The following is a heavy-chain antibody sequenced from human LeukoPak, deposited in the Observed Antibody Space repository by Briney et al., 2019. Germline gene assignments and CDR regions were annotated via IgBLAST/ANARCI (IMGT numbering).Heavy chain of an antibody. J-gene: IGHJ4*02. CDR1: GYTFTGYY. CDR2: INPNSGGT. Sequence: ASVKVSCKASGYTFTGYYMHWLRQAPGQGLEWMGWINPNSGGTNYAQKFQGRVTMTRDTSISTAYMELSWLTSDDTAVYYCARGRGEVYISSWYELDYWGQGTLVTVPS. V-gene: IGHV1-2*02. CDR3: ARGRGEVYISSWYELDY. D-gene: IGHD6-13*01.